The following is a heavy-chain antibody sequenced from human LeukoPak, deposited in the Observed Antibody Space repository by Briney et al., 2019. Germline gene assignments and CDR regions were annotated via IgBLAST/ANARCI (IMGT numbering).Heavy chain of an antibody. J-gene: IGHJ4*02. D-gene: IGHD3-9*01. V-gene: IGHV3-30*02. CDR2: IRYDGSNK. Sequence: GGSLRLSCAASGFTFSSYGMHWVRQAPGKGLEWVAFIRYDGSNKYYADSVKGRFTISRDNSKNTLYLQMNSLRAEDTAVYYCAKDGGYFDWPLGGSYFDYWGQGTLVTVSS. CDR3: AKDGGYFDWPLGGSYFDY. CDR1: GFTFSSYG.